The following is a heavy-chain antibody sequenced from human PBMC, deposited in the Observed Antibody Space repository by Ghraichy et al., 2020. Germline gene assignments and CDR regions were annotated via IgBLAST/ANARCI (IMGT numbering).Heavy chain of an antibody. CDR3: ATPSIQLWLRGSDVET. J-gene: IGHJ5*02. D-gene: IGHD5-18*01. CDR1: GGSISSSSYY. CDR2: IYYSGST. Sequence: SETLSLTCTVSGGSISSSSYYWGWIRQPPGKGLEWIGSIYYSGSTYYNPSLKSRVTISVDTSKNQFSLKLSSVTAADTAVYYCATPSIQLWLRGSDVETWGQGTLVTVSS. V-gene: IGHV4-39*01.